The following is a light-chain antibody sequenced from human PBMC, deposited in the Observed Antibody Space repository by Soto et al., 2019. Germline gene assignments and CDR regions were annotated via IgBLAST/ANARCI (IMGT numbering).Light chain of an antibody. CDR1: QSVSSN. CDR2: GAS. J-gene: IGKJ1*01. Sequence: EIVMTQSPATLSFSPGERATLSCRASQSVSSNLAWYQQKPGQAPRLLIYGASTRATGIPARFSGSGSGTEFTLTISSLQSEDFAVYYCQQYNNWPQTFGQGTKVDI. V-gene: IGKV3-15*01. CDR3: QQYNNWPQT.